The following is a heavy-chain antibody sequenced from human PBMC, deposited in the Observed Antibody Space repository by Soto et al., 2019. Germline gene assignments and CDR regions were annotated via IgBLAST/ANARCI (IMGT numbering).Heavy chain of an antibody. CDR2: IYYSGST. V-gene: IGHV4-31*01. D-gene: IGHD5-12*01. CDR1: GGSITSGGYY. J-gene: IGHJ6*03. CDR3: ARGLLRAGYDRAMDV. Sequence: QVQMQESGPGLVKPSQTLSLTCTVSGGSITSGGYYWSWIRQHPGKGLEWFGYIYYSGSTYYNPSLRTQVSMSLDTSQIQFSLKLSSVTAADTAVYYCARGLLRAGYDRAMDVWGKWTTVTVS.